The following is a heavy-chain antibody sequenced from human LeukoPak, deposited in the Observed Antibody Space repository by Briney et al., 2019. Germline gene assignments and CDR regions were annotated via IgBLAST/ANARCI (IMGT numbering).Heavy chain of an antibody. J-gene: IGHJ4*02. V-gene: IGHV4-39*01. CDR1: GGPFTTYY. Sequence: NASETLSLTCAVYGGPFTTYYWSWIRQPPGKGLEWIGSIYYSGSTYYNPSLKSRVTISVDTSKNQFSLKLSSVTAADTAVYYCARQYYYDSSGLGVFDYWGQGTLVTVSS. D-gene: IGHD3-22*01. CDR2: IYYSGST. CDR3: ARQYYYDSSGLGVFDY.